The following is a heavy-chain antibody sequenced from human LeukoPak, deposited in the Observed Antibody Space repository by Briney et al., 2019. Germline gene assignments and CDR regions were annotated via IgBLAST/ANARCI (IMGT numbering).Heavy chain of an antibody. J-gene: IGHJ3*02. Sequence: ASVKVSCKASGYTFTCYYMHWVRQAPGQGLEWMGWINPNSGGTNYAQKFQGRVTMTRDTSISTAYMELSRLRSDDTAVYYCASPHSGWYGKDAFDIWGQGTMVTVSP. V-gene: IGHV1-2*02. CDR2: INPNSGGT. D-gene: IGHD6-19*01. CDR1: GYTFTCYY. CDR3: ASPHSGWYGKDAFDI.